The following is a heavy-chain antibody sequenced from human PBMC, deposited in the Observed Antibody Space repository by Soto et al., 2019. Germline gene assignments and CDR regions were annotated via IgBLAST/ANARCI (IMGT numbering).Heavy chain of an antibody. CDR2: MYNTGST. D-gene: IGHD6-13*01. Sequence: PSETLSLTCTVSGGSISGYYWSWIQQPPGKGLEWIGYMYNTGSTVYNPSFKSRVTISVDTSKNQFSLKLNSVTAADTAVYYCARRIPPAGLFDYWGHGTLVTVSS. V-gene: IGHV4-59*12. CDR3: ARRIPPAGLFDY. CDR1: GGSISGYY. J-gene: IGHJ4*01.